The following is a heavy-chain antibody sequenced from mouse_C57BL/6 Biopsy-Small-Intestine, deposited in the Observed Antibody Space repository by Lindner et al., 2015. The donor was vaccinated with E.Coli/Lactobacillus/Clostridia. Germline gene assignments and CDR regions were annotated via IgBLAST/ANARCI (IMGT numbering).Heavy chain of an antibody. J-gene: IGHJ2*01. CDR3: ATDSSGYRYFDY. Sequence: VQLQESGAELVRPGTSVKMSCKASGYTFTNYWIGWAKQRPGHGLEWIGDIYPGGGYTNYNEKFKSKATLTADKSSSTAYMQFSSLTSEDSAIYYCATDSSGYRYFDYWGQGTTLTVSS. CDR2: IYPGGGYT. CDR1: GYTFTNYW. V-gene: IGHV1-63*01. D-gene: IGHD3-2*02.